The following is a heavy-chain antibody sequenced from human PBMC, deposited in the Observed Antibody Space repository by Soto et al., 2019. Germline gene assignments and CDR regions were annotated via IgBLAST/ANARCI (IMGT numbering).Heavy chain of an antibody. D-gene: IGHD2-21*02. Sequence: QVQLQESGPGLVKPSQTLSLTCTVSGGSISSGGYYWSWIRQHPGRGLEWIGYIYYSGSTYYNPSFQSRVPISVDTSKNQFSLKLSSVTAADTAVDYCARVCGGDCHDVMDVWGQGTTVTVSS. V-gene: IGHV4-31*03. J-gene: IGHJ6*02. CDR1: GGSISSGGYY. CDR3: ARVCGGDCHDVMDV. CDR2: IYYSGST.